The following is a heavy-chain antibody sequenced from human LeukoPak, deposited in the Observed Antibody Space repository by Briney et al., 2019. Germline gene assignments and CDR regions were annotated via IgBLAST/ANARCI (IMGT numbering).Heavy chain of an antibody. CDR3: ARDQVFLDYYGSGSYYFDY. CDR2: IWYDGSNK. Sequence: GGSLRLSCAAAGFTFNTYGMHWLRQAPGKGLEWVALIWYDGSNKYYADSVKGRFTISRDNSRDTLFLQMNSLRVEDSAVYYCARDQVFLDYYGSGSYYFDYWGQGTLVTVSS. D-gene: IGHD3-10*01. CDR1: GFTFNTYG. V-gene: IGHV3-33*01. J-gene: IGHJ4*02.